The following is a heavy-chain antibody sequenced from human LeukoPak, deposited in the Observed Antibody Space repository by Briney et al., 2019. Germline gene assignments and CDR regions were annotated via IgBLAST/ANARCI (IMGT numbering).Heavy chain of an antibody. CDR1: GFTFSDSY. D-gene: IGHD6-13*01. V-gene: IGHV3-11*04. CDR3: ARVKTADGKWIQYLDY. J-gene: IGHJ4*02. Sequence: PGGSLRLSCAASGFTFSDSYMTWIRQAPGKGLEWVSYISNSGSTIYYADSVKGRFTISRDNAKNSLYLQMMSQRAEDTAVYYCARVKTADGKWIQYLDYWGQGTLVTVSS. CDR2: ISNSGSTI.